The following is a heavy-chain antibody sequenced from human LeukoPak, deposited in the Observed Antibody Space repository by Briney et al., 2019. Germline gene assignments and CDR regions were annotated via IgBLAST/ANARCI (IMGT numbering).Heavy chain of an antibody. J-gene: IGHJ4*02. CDR3: ARRDYGGLLDY. CDR1: GDSIRSSRYH. Sequence: SETLSLTCTVSGDSIRSSRYHWAWIRQPPGTGLEWIGSSHYSGSTYYNPSLKSRVPISVDTPKHQLSLRLNSATSSDTAVYFCARRDYGGLLDYWGQGTLVTVSS. CDR2: SHYSGST. V-gene: IGHV4-39*01. D-gene: IGHD4-23*01.